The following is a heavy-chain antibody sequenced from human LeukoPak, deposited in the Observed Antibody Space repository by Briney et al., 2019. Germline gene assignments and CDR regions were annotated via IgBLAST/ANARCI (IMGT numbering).Heavy chain of an antibody. J-gene: IGHJ3*02. CDR3: ARERSPWYSSGWSDAFDI. CDR1: GFTFSSYG. D-gene: IGHD6-19*01. V-gene: IGHV3-30*03. Sequence: GRSLRLSCAASGFTFSSYGMHWVRQAPGKGLEWVAVISYDGSNKYYADSVKGRFTISRDNSKNTLYLQMNSLRAEDTAVYYCARERSPWYSSGWSDAFDIWGQGTMVTVSS. CDR2: ISYDGSNK.